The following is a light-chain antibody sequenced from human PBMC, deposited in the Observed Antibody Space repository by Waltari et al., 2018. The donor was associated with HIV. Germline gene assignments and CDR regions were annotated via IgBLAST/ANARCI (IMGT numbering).Light chain of an antibody. Sequence: DIVLTQSPLSLPVTPGEPVSMSCRSNQSLLHSNGYNYLDWYLQKPGQSPQLLIFLGGNRATGVPDRFGGSGSGTDFTLHINRVEAEDVGVYYCMQVLQTPRTFGQGTKVEIK. J-gene: IGKJ1*01. CDR1: QSLLHSNGYNY. CDR3: MQVLQTPRT. V-gene: IGKV2-28*01. CDR2: LGG.